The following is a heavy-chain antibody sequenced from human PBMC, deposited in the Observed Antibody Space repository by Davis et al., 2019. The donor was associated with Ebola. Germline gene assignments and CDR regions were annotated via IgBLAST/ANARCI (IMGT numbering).Heavy chain of an antibody. CDR3: AREIRVAVAGRGGLGTYQYYYGMDV. CDR1: GFTVSSNY. D-gene: IGHD6-19*01. V-gene: IGHV3-53*01. CDR2: IYSGGST. Sequence: GESLKISCAASGFTVSSNYMSWVRQAPGKGLEWVSVIYSGGSTYYADSVKGRFTISRDNSKNTLYLQMNSLRAEDTAVYYCAREIRVAVAGRGGLGTYQYYYGMDVWGKGTTVTVSS. J-gene: IGHJ6*04.